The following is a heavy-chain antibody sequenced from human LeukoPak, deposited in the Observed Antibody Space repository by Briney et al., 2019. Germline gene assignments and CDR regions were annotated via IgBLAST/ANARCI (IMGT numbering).Heavy chain of an antibody. CDR3: ARVSNYGRYFDY. Sequence: SETLSLTCTVSGGSISSYYWSWIRQPPGKGLEWIGYIYYSGSTNYNPSLKSRVTISVDTSKNQFSLKLSSVTAADTAVYYCARVSNYGRYFDYWGQGTLVTVSS. V-gene: IGHV4-59*12. J-gene: IGHJ4*02. CDR2: IYYSGST. CDR1: GGSISSYY. D-gene: IGHD4-11*01.